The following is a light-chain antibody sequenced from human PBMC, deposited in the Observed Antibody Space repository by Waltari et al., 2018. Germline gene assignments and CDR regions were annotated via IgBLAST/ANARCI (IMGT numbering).Light chain of an antibody. V-gene: IGKV4-1*01. J-gene: IGKJ4*01. CDR3: QQYVSIPLT. CDR2: WAS. CDR1: QSVLYRADNKDC. Sequence: IVMTQSPDSLTVSLGERATINCKSSQSVLYRADNKDCIAWYQQKPGQPPKLLIFWASTRDSGVPDRFSGSGSGTDFTLTISSLQAEDVAVYYCQQYVSIPLTFGGGTKVEIK.